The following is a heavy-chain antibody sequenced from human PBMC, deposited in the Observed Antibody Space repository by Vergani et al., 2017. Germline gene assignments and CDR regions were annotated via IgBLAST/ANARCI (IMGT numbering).Heavy chain of an antibody. J-gene: IGHJ5*02. D-gene: IGHD3-10*01. CDR2: IQYDGSDI. Sequence: QVQLVESGGGVVQPGGCLRLSCVASGFSVSNSGMHWVRQTPGKGLEWVAFIQYDGSDIFYADFVEGRFTISRDNSKNSLYLQMRSLRFDDTAVYYCANEGSSNRIRGWLNHWCLGALVTVSS. CDR1: GFSVSNSG. V-gene: IGHV3-30*02. CDR3: ANEGSSNRIRGWLNH.